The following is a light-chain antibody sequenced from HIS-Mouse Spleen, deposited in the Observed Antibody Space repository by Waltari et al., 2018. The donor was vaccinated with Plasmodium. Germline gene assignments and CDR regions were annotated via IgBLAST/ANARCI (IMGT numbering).Light chain of an antibody. J-gene: IGKJ3*01. CDR2: GAS. CDR3: QQYNNWSFT. CDR1: QSVSSN. Sequence: EIVMTQSPATLSVSPGERATLPCRASQSVSSNLAWYQQKPGQAPRLLIYGASTRATGIPARFSCSGSGTEFTLTISSLQSEDFAVYYRQQYNNWSFTFGPGTKVDIK. V-gene: IGKV3-15*01.